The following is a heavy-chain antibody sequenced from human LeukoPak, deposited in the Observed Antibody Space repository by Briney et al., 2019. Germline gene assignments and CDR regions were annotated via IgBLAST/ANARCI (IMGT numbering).Heavy chain of an antibody. CDR1: GGSFSGYY. CDR3: ARSPGRLSLGGYFDY. V-gene: IGHV4-34*01. CDR2: IYHSGST. Sequence: TASETLSLTCAVYGGSFSGYYWSWIRQPPGKGLEWIGEIYHSGSTNYNPSLKSRVTISVDTSKNQFSLKLSSVTAADTAVYYCARSPGRLSLGGYFDYWGQGTLVTVSS. D-gene: IGHD5-12*01. J-gene: IGHJ4*02.